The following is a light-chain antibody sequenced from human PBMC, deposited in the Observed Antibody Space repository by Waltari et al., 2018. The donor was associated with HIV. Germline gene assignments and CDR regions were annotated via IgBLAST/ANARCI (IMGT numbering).Light chain of an antibody. CDR3: MQGTHWPVT. V-gene: IGKV2-30*01. CDR2: KAF. CDR1: QGLVYADGDIY. Sequence: DVVLTQSPLSLSVTLGQPASISCRSSQGLVYADGDIYLSWFLQRPGQSPRRLIYKAFNRDSGVPDRFSGSGSGTDFTLKISRVEAEDVGVYYCMQGTHWPVTFGGGTKVEMK. J-gene: IGKJ4*01.